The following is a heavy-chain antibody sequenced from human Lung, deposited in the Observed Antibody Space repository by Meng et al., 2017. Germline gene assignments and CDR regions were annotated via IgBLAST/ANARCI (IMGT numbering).Heavy chain of an antibody. D-gene: IGHD1-26*01. CDR1: GYTLTSYP. CDR2: INTGNGAA. Sequence: VQLVQSGAEVKKLGASVKISCKASGYTLTSYPIYWVRQAPGQRPEWMGWINTGNGAAKYSQKFQGRVTMTRDTSASTAYMELSSLTSEDTATYYCASHPRELPSWGQGTLVTVSS. V-gene: IGHV1-3*04. CDR3: ASHPRELPS. J-gene: IGHJ4*02.